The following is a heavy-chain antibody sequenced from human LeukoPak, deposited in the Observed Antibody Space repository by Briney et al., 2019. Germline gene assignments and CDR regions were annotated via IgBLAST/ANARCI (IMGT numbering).Heavy chain of an antibody. V-gene: IGHV3-11*06. Sequence: GGSLRLSCAASGFTFSDYYMRWIRQAPGKGLEGVSYISSSSSYTNYADSVKGRFTISRDNAKNSLYLQMNSLRAEDTAVYYCAREAAAGTYKFDHWGQGTLVTVSS. D-gene: IGHD6-13*01. CDR3: AREAAAGTYKFDH. CDR1: GFTFSDYY. J-gene: IGHJ4*02. CDR2: ISSSSSYT.